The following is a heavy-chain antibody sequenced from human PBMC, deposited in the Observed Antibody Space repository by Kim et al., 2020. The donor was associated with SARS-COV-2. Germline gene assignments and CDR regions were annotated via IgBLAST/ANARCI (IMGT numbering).Heavy chain of an antibody. CDR1: GGSISSYY. J-gene: IGHJ4*02. CDR2: IYYSGST. CDR3: ARDTTTVTTFGVFDY. Sequence: SETLSLTCTVSGGSISSYYWSWIRQPPGKGLEWIGYIYYSGSTNYNPSLKSRVTISVDTSKNQFSLKLSSVTAADTAVYYCARDTTTVTTFGVFDYWGQGTLVTFSS. D-gene: IGHD4-17*01. V-gene: IGHV4-59*01.